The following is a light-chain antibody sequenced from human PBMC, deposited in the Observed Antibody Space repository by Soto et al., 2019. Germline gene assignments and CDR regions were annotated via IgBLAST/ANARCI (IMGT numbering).Light chain of an antibody. V-gene: IGKV1-5*03. CDR2: KAS. CDR1: QSVDTW. Sequence: DIQMTQFPSTLSASVGDRVTITCRASQSVDTWLAWYQQKPGKAPSLVIYKASNLESGVPSRFSGSGSGTEFTLTIRSLQPDDFATYDCQQYNNYPRTFGQGTKVEVK. J-gene: IGKJ1*01. CDR3: QQYNNYPRT.